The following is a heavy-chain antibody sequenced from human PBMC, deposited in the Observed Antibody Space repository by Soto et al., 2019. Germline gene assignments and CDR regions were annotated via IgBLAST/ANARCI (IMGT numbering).Heavy chain of an antibody. CDR2: ISASGGDT. D-gene: IGHD1-1*01. J-gene: IGHJ5*02. Sequence: GGSLRLSCAASGFTFSTYAVAWVRQSPGKGLEWVSSISASGGDTWYADSVKGRFTISRDNSKNTLYLQMNSLRAEDTAVYYCARRTTAGASWGQGTLVTVSS. CDR3: ARRTTAGAS. V-gene: IGHV3-23*01. CDR1: GFTFSTYA.